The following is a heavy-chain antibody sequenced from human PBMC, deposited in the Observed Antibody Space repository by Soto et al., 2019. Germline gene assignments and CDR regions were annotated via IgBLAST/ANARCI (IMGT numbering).Heavy chain of an antibody. Sequence: PGGSLRLSCVASGFTFSSYWMHWVRQAPGKGLVWVSRINIDVSNTSYPDSVKGRFTISRDNAKNTLYLQMNSLRAEDTAVYYCARPALATVVPVAHWGKGNMVTVSS. D-gene: IGHD6-13*01. CDR2: INIDVSNT. CDR3: ARPALATVVPVAH. V-gene: IGHV3-74*01. J-gene: IGHJ4*02. CDR1: GFTFSSYW.